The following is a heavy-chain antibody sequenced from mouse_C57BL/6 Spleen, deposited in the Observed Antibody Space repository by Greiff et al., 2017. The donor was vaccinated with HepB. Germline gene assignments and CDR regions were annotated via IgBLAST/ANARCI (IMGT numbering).Heavy chain of an antibody. J-gene: IGHJ4*01. Sequence: EVKLMESGGGLVKPGGSLKLSCAASGFTFSSYAMSWVRQTPEKRLEWVATISDGGSYTYYPDNVKGRFTISRDNAKNNLYLQMSHLKSEDTAMYYCARDYGSRRAMDYWGQGTSVTVSS. CDR1: GFTFSSYA. CDR2: ISDGGSYT. D-gene: IGHD1-1*01. CDR3: ARDYGSRRAMDY. V-gene: IGHV5-4*01.